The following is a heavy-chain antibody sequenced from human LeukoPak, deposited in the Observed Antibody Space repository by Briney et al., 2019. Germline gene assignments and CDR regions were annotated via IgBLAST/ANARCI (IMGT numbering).Heavy chain of an antibody. D-gene: IGHD5-18*01. CDR3: ARELGYSYGYVDY. CDR1: GGTXSSYA. CDR2: IIPIFGTA. Sequence: SVKVSCKASGGTXSSYAISWVRXXPGQGXEWMGGIIPIFGTANYAQKFQGRVTITADESTSTAYMELSSLRSEDTAVYYCARELGYSYGYVDYWGQGTLVTVSS. V-gene: IGHV1-69*01. J-gene: IGHJ4*02.